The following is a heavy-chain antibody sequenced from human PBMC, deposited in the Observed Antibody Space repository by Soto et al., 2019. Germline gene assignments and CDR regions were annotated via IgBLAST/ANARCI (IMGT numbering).Heavy chain of an antibody. D-gene: IGHD2-15*01. J-gene: IGHJ6*02. Sequence: QVQLVESGGGVVQPGRSLRLSCAASGFTFSSYAMYWVRQAPGKGLEWVAVISYEGNNKYYADSVKGRFTISRDNSKNTLYMQMNSLRAEDTAVYYCARAGCDGGSCYTLVGLRYGMDVWGQGPTVTVSS. V-gene: IGHV3-30-3*01. CDR2: ISYEGNNK. CDR1: GFTFSSYA. CDR3: ARAGCDGGSCYTLVGLRYGMDV.